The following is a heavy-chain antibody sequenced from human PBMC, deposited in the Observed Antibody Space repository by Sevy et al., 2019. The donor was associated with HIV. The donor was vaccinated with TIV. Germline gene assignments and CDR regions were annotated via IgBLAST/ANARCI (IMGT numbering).Heavy chain of an antibody. V-gene: IGHV4-59*13. CDR1: GDSINNYY. D-gene: IGHD1-7*01. CDR2: SYNRGST. CDR3: ARAEARYNWNYVRFDT. Sequence: SETLSLTCTVSGDSINNYYWSWIRQPPGKGLEWIGHILYSYNRGSTNYNPSLKSRVTISVDTSKNQFSLSLTSVTAADTAVYYCARAEARYNWNYVRFDTWGQGALVIVSS. J-gene: IGHJ5*02.